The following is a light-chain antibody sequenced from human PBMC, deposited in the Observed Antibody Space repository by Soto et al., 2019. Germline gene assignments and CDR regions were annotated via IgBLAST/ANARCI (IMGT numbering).Light chain of an antibody. CDR1: QTISSW. J-gene: IGKJ1*01. V-gene: IGKV1-5*01. CDR3: QQYNNYWT. Sequence: DIQMTQSPSTLSASVGDRVTITCRASQTISSWLAWYQQKPGKSPTLLIYDASSLQSGVPSSFSGSGSGTEFTLTISSLQPDDFATYYCQQYNNYWTFGQGTKVEIK. CDR2: DAS.